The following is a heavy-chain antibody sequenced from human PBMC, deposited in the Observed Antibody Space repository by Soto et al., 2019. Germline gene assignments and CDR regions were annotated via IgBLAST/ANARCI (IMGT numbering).Heavy chain of an antibody. CDR2: IKFDESTT. CDR1: GFTFTTYW. Sequence: EVQLVESGGGLVQPGGSLRLSCAASGFTFTTYWMHWVRQAPGKGLVWVSRIKFDESTTNYADSVKGRFTISRDNAKNPGCLQMHGLGAEDTAVYHCVRGGLSAYPMDVWGKGTTVTVSS. J-gene: IGHJ6*03. CDR3: VRGGLSAYPMDV. D-gene: IGHD1-26*01. V-gene: IGHV3-74*01.